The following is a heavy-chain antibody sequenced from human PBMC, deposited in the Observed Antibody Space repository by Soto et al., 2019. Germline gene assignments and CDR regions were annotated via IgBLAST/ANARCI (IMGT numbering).Heavy chain of an antibody. CDR1: GASISTYY. V-gene: IGHV4-59*01. Sequence: QVQLQESGPGLVKPSDTLSRTCTVSGASISTYYWSWIRQPPGKGLEWIGYISYSGSTNYNPSLKSRVTISFDAAKNEISLQVRSATAADAAVYYCARDLKEYCSDGKCNWFDPWGQGTLVTVSS. J-gene: IGHJ5*02. D-gene: IGHD2-15*01. CDR2: ISYSGST. CDR3: ARDLKEYCSDGKCNWFDP.